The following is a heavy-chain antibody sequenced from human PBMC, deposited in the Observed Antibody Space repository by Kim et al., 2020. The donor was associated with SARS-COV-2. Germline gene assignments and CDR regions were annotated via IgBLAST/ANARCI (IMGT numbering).Heavy chain of an antibody. V-gene: IGHV4-59*13. J-gene: IGHJ5*01. Sequence: SETLSLSCTVSGGSISTYYWSWIRQPPGKGLEWIGYIDYSGSTTYSPSLKSRITMSIDPPKNQFSLKLSSVTAADTAVYYCARDTRCSGDCCYWFDSWG. CDR3: ARDTRCSGDCCYWFDS. D-gene: IGHD2-21*01. CDR1: GGSISTYY. CDR2: IDYSGST.